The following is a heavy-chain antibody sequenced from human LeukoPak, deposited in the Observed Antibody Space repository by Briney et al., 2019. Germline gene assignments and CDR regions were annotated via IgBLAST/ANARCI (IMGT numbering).Heavy chain of an antibody. CDR2: IYYSGSS. CDR1: GGSISSYY. CDR3: ARSIGAVWYFDY. J-gene: IGHJ4*02. D-gene: IGHD6-13*01. V-gene: IGHV4-59*01. Sequence: SETLSLTCTVSGGSISSYYWSWIRQPPGKGLEWIGYIYYSGSSNYNPSLKSRVTISIATSKNQFSLKLSSVTAADTAIYYCARSIGAVWYFDYWGQGTLDTVSS.